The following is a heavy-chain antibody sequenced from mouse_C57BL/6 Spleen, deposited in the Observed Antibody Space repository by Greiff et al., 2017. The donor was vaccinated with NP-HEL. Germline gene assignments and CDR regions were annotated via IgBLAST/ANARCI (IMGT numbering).Heavy chain of an antibody. CDR3: ARLRDGSYFDY. Sequence: EVQVVESGGDLVKPGGSLKLSCAASGFTFSSYGMSWVRQTPDKRLEWVATISSGGSYTYYPDSVKGRFTISRDNAKNTLYLQMSSLKSEDTAMYYCARLRDGSYFDYWGQGTTLTVSS. D-gene: IGHD2-3*01. CDR2: ISSGGSYT. J-gene: IGHJ2*01. CDR1: GFTFSSYG. V-gene: IGHV5-6*01.